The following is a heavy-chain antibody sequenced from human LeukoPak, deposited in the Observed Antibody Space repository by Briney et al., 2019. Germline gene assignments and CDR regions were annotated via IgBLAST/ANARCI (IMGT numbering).Heavy chain of an antibody. V-gene: IGHV1-24*01. CDR3: ATDPILGKYDSSGYLDY. Sequence: ASVKVSCKVSGYTLTEISMHWVRQAPGKGLEWMGGFDAEDGETIYAQKFQGRVTMTEDTSTDTAYMELSSLRSEDTAVYYCATDPILGKYDSSGYLDYWGQGTLVTVSS. CDR1: GYTLTEIS. J-gene: IGHJ4*02. CDR2: FDAEDGET. D-gene: IGHD3-22*01.